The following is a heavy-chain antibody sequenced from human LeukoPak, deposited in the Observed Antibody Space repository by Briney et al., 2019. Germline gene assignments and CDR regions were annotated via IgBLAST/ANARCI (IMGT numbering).Heavy chain of an antibody. CDR3: AAALTGNTAMNY. V-gene: IGHV1-69*02. J-gene: IGHJ4*02. CDR2: IIPILGIA. CDR1: GGTFSSYT. Sequence: GASVKVSCTASGGTFSSYTISWVRQAPGQGLEWMGRIIPILGIANYAQKFQGRVTITADKSTSTAYMELSSLRSEDTAVYYCAAALTGNTAMNYWGQRTLVTVSS. D-gene: IGHD5-18*01.